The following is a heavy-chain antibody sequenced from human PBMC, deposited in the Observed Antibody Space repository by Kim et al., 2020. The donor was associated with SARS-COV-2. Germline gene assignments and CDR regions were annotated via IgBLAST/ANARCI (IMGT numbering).Heavy chain of an antibody. CDR2: DGSNK. D-gene: IGHD6-19*01. V-gene: IGHV3-30*01. CDR3: ARVGSSG. J-gene: IGHJ4*02. Sequence: DGSNKYYADSVKGRFTISRDNSKNTLYLQMNSLRAEDTAVYYCARVGSSGWGQGTLVTVSS.